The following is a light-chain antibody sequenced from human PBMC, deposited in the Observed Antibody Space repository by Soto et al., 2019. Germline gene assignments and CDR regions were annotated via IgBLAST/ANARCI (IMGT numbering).Light chain of an antibody. V-gene: IGKV3-11*01. CDR2: DAS. CDR3: QHRIYCPLP. J-gene: IGKJ5*01. Sequence: EIVLTQSPATLSLSPGERATLSCRASQTISSYLLWYQQKPGQAPRLLIYDASNRATGIPARFSGSGSETDFTLTISSLEPEDFAVYYCQHRIYCPLPFGHVTRREIK. CDR1: QTISSY.